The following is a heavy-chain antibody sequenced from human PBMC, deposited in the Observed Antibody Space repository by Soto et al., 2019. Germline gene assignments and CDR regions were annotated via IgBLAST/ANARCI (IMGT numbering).Heavy chain of an antibody. D-gene: IGHD3-10*01. V-gene: IGHV2-5*02. CDR2: IYWDEDK. CDR1: GFSLDTPGVA. J-gene: IGHJ2*01. Sequence: QITLVESGPTLVKPTQTLTLTCTFTGFSLDTPGVAVGWIRQSPGKALEWLAHIYWDEDKRYRPSLETRLSITKDASKSQVVLTMTYMHPLDTATYYCAHMADLGSFYWYFDLWGRGTLVTVSS. CDR3: AHMADLGSFYWYFDL.